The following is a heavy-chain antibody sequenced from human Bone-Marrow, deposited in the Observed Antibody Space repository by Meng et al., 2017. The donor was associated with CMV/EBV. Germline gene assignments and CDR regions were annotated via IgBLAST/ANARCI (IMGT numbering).Heavy chain of an antibody. J-gene: IGHJ4*02. D-gene: IGHD3-3*01. CDR2: ISGSGGST. Sequence: GGSLRLSCAASGFTFSSYSMNWVRQAPGKGLEWVSAISGSGGSTYYADSVKGRFTISRDNSKNTLYLQMNSLRAEDTAVYYCAKAPPGVLRFLEADYWGQGTLVTVSS. CDR3: AKAPPGVLRFLEADY. V-gene: IGHV3-23*01. CDR1: GFTFSSYS.